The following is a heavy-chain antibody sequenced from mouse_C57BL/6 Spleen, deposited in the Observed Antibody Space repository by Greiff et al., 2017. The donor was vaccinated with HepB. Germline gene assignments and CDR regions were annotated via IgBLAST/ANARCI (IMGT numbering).Heavy chain of an antibody. CDR2: INPSSGYT. V-gene: IGHV1-4*01. Sequence: QVQLQQSGAELARPGASVKMSCKASGYTFTSYSMHWVKQRPGQGLEWIGNINPSSGYTKYNQKFKDKATLTADKSSSTAYMQLSSLTSEDSAVYYCARRDYGSSYRNAMDYWGQGTSVTVSS. CDR3: ARRDYGSSYRNAMDY. J-gene: IGHJ4*01. CDR1: GYTFTSYS. D-gene: IGHD1-1*01.